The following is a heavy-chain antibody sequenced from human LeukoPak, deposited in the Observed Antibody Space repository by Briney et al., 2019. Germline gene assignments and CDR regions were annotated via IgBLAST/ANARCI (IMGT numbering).Heavy chain of an antibody. CDR2: MYYSGST. CDR1: GGSISSSSYY. D-gene: IGHD4-17*01. CDR3: ARRAVTTLDDAFDI. Sequence: SETLSLTCTVSGGSISSSSYYWGWIRQPPGKGLEWIGSMYYSGSTYYNPSLKSRVTISVDTSKNQFSLKLSSVTAADTAVYYCARRAVTTLDDAFDIWGQGTMVTVSS. V-gene: IGHV4-39*07. J-gene: IGHJ3*02.